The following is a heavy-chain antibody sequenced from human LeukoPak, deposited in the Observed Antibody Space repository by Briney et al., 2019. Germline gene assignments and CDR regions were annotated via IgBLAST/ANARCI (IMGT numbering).Heavy chain of an antibody. V-gene: IGHV3-7*03. D-gene: IGHD6-19*01. Sequence: GGSLRLSCAASGFTFSSYWMSWVRQAPGKGLEWVANIKQDGSEKYFVDSVKGRFMISRDNAKNSLYLQMSSLRAEDTAVYYCTRRAYSSGWYAADYWGQGTLVTVSS. CDR3: TRRAYSSGWYAADY. J-gene: IGHJ4*02. CDR1: GFTFSSYW. CDR2: IKQDGSEK.